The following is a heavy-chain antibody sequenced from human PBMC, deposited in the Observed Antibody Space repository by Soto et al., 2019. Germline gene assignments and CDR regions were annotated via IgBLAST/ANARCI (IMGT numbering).Heavy chain of an antibody. J-gene: IGHJ3*02. CDR2: VTAGGDNT. Sequence: EVQLLESGGGLVQPGGSLRLSCAASGFTFSSYAMTWVHQTPGQGLRWVSTVTAGGDNTYHADSVKGRFTISRDTSKNTLYLQMNSLRVEDTAIYHCARLYSRAYDIWGQGTMVTVSS. CDR3: ARLYSRAYDI. CDR1: GFTFSSYA. D-gene: IGHD2-15*01. V-gene: IGHV3-23*01.